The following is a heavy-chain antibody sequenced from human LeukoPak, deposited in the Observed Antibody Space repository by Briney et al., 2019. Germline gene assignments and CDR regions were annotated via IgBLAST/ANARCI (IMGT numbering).Heavy chain of an antibody. CDR3: ARGPVAAAGGDY. Sequence: SETLSLTCTVSGGSISSGGYYWSWIRQHPGKGLEWIGYIYYSGSTYYNPSLKSRVIISVDTSKNQFSLKLSSVTAADTAVYYCARGPVAAAGGDYWGQGTLVTVSS. CDR2: IYYSGST. J-gene: IGHJ4*02. D-gene: IGHD6-13*01. CDR1: GGSISSGGYY. V-gene: IGHV4-31*03.